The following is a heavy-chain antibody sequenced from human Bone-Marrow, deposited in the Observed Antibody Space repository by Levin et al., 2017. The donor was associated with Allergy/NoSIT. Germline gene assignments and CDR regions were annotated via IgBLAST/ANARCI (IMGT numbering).Heavy chain of an antibody. D-gene: IGHD3-10*01. V-gene: IGHV3-74*01. J-gene: IGHJ4*02. CDR1: GFSLNTYW. CDR2: INEFGRVT. Sequence: PPGGSLRLSCAVSGFSLNTYWMHWVRQAPGKGLVWVSRINEFGRVTNYADSVKGRFSISRDVAKNTVYLQMNSLRVDDTAVYYCARDIVIGSGSTSDWGRGTLVTVSS. CDR3: ARDIVIGSGSTSD.